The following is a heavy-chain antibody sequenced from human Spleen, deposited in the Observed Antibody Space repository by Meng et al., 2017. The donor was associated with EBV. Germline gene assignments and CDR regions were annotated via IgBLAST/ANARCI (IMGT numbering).Heavy chain of an antibody. J-gene: IGHJ4*02. CDR2: INPSSGGT. CDR3: AGGWAPDY. Sequence: QFGAGVKKPWASWKVSFKASGYMFTDYYMPWVRQAPGQGLAWMGRINPSSGGTDYAQKFQGRVTMTRDTSISTAYMELTSLRSDDTAIYYCAGGWAPDYWGRGTLVTVSS. D-gene: IGHD6-19*01. CDR1: GYMFTDYY. V-gene: IGHV1-2*06.